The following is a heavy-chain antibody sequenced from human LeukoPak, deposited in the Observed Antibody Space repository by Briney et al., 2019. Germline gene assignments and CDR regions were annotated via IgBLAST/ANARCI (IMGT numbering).Heavy chain of an antibody. CDR3: ARQHCSGGDCYFFD. CDR1: GFTFSSYG. D-gene: IGHD2-15*01. V-gene: IGHV3-33*01. CDR2: IWYDGNNK. J-gene: IGHJ4*02. Sequence: GGSLRLSCAASGFTFSSYGMHWVRQAPGKGLEWVALIWYDGNNKYYADSVKGRFTISGDNSKNTLYLQLNSLRAEDTAVYYCARQHCSGGDCYFFDWGQGTLVTVSS.